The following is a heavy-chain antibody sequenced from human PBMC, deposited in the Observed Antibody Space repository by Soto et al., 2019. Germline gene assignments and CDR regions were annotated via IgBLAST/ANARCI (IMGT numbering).Heavy chain of an antibody. D-gene: IGHD2-15*01. J-gene: IGHJ4*02. CDR1: GGSFTGYY. CDR3: ARGQEGVVATH. CDR2: IKDDGST. Sequence: QVQLQQWGAGLLKPSETLSLTCAVNGGSFTGYYWSWVRQPPGKGLEWIGEIKDDGSTNYRPSLRSRVTRSADTSKKQFSLKVTSVTAADTAVYYCARGQEGVVATHWDQGTLVTVSS. V-gene: IGHV4-34*01.